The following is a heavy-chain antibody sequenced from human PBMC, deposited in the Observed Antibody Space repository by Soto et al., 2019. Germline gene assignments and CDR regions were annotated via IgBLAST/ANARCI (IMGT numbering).Heavy chain of an antibody. CDR2: AE. Sequence: SGPTLVNPTQTLTLTCTVSGFSLTSGGMTLGWIRQPPGDSPEWLALAEQYSPTLQGRLTFAKDTSKNQVVLTLTSVDPEDTATYYCTLRHDSSLGPIYWGQGIQVTVSS. CDR1: GFSLTSGGMT. V-gene: IGHV2-5*01. CDR3: TLRHDSSLGPIY. D-gene: IGHD3-16*01. J-gene: IGHJ4*02.